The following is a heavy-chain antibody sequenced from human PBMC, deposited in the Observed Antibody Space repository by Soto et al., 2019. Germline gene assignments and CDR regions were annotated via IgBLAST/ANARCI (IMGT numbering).Heavy chain of an antibody. Sequence: QVHLAASGGGVVQPGRSLRLSCAGSGFTFSSYAMHWVRQAPGKGLEWVAVISNDGTHKYYAESLKGRFIISRDNSKNTLYLQMNSLRAEDTAVYFCAKDLYYYDSSLDDYWGQGTLVTVSS. V-gene: IGHV3-30*18. J-gene: IGHJ4*02. CDR1: GFTFSSYA. CDR2: ISNDGTHK. CDR3: AKDLYYYDSSLDDY. D-gene: IGHD3-22*01.